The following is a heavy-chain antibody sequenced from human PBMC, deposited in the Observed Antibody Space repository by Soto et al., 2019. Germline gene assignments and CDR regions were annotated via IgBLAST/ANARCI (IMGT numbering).Heavy chain of an antibody. D-gene: IGHD2-15*01. CDR3: TTDRRYIVVVVAEYYFDY. CDR1: GFTFSNAW. Sequence: GGSLRLSCAASGFTFSNAWMSWVRQAPGKGLEWVGRIKSKTDGGTTDYAAPVKGRFTISRDDSKNTLYLQMNSLKTEDTAVYYCTTDRRYIVVVVAEYYFDYWGQGTLVTVSS. V-gene: IGHV3-15*01. CDR2: IKSKTDGGTT. J-gene: IGHJ4*02.